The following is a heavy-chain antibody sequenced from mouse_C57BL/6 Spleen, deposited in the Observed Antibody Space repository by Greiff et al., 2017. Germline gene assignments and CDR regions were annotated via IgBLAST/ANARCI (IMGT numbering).Heavy chain of an antibody. J-gene: IGHJ1*03. Sequence: EVKLQESGGGLVQPGGSLSLSCAASGFTFTDYYMSWVRQPPGQELEWLGVIRNKANGYTTEYSASVKGRFTISRDNSQSILNLQMNALRAEDRATYYCAREGGTYWYFDVWGTGTTVTVSS. V-gene: IGHV7-3*01. CDR3: AREGGTYWYFDV. D-gene: IGHD2-14*01. CDR1: GFTFTDYY. CDR2: IRNKANGYTT.